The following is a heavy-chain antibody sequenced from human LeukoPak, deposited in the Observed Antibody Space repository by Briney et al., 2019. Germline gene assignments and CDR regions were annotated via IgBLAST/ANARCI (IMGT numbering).Heavy chain of an antibody. J-gene: IGHJ4*02. D-gene: IGHD3-22*01. CDR2: IYYSGST. CDR3: ARARRQDYDSSGYYYGLGYYFDY. CDR1: GGSISSYY. Sequence: PSETLSLTCTVSGGSISSYYWSWIRQPPGKGLEWIGYIYYSGSTYYNPSLKSRVTISVDTSKNQFSLKLSSVTAADTAVYYCARARRQDYDSSGYYYGLGYYFDYWGQGTLVTVSS. V-gene: IGHV4-30-4*01.